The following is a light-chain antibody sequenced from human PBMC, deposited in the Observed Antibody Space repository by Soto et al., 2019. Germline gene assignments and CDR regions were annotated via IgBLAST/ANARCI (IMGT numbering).Light chain of an antibody. CDR1: QAIGNA. CDR3: QQYNSDPWT. J-gene: IGKJ1*01. CDR2: GAS. V-gene: IGKV1-27*01. Sequence: DIQLTQSPSSLSGCVGDRVSIACRASQAIGNALAWYQQKPGKPPKLLIYGASTLKSGVPSRFSGSGSGTDFTLTISSLQPEDFATYYCQQYNSDPWTFGQGTKVDIK.